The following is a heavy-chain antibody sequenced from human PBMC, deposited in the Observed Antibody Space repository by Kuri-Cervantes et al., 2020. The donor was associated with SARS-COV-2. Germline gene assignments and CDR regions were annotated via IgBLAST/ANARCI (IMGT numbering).Heavy chain of an antibody. Sequence: GESLKISCAASGFSFSTYGMSWVRQAPGKGLGWVSLISYDGSNKYYADSVKGRFTISRDNSKNTLYLQMNSLRAEDTAVYYCAKDQHGIVVVVAAVDYWGQGTLVTVSS. D-gene: IGHD2-15*01. J-gene: IGHJ4*02. CDR2: ISYDGSNK. CDR3: AKDQHGIVVVVAAVDY. CDR1: GFSFSTYG. V-gene: IGHV3-30*18.